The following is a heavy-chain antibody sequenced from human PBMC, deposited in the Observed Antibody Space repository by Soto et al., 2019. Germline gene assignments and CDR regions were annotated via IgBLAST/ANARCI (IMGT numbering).Heavy chain of an antibody. V-gene: IGHV3-23*01. J-gene: IGHJ3*02. CDR3: AKYQLLSLDAFDI. CDR1: GFTFSSNA. CDR2: ISGSGGST. Sequence: GSLRLSCAVSGFTFSSNAMSWVRQAPGKGLEWVSAISGSGGSTYYADSVKGRFTISRDNSKNTLYLQMNSLRAEDTAVYYCAKYQLLSLDAFDIWGQGTMVTVSS. D-gene: IGHD2-2*01.